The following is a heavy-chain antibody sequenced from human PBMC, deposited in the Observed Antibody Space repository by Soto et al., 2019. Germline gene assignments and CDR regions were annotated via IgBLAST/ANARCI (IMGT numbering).Heavy chain of an antibody. CDR1: GGSISGYY. CDR2: IFHIGTT. D-gene: IGHD3-22*01. J-gene: IGHJ3*02. Sequence: PSETLSLTCTVSGGSISGYYWSWIRQPPGKGLEWIGFIFHIGTTNYNPSLKGRVTISLDASKRQLSLKLSSLTAADTAVYYCARDQTFYYDRSDYRDYRPDAFHMWGQGTMVTVSS. CDR3: ARDQTFYYDRSDYRDYRPDAFHM. V-gene: IGHV4-59*01.